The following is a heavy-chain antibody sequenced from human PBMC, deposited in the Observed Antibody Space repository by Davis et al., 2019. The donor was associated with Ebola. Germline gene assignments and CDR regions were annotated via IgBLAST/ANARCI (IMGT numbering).Heavy chain of an antibody. CDR2: INHSGST. D-gene: IGHD2-8*02. J-gene: IGHJ6*02. V-gene: IGHV4-34*01. CDR3: ARAQGYCTGGVCPYYYYGMDV. CDR1: VGSFSGYY. Sequence: PSETLSLTCAVYVGSFSGYYWTWIRQTPGKGLEWIGEINHSGSTNYSPSLKSRVTISVDTSKNQFSLKLSSVTAADTAVYYCARAQGYCTGGVCPYYYYGMDVWAQGTTVTVSS.